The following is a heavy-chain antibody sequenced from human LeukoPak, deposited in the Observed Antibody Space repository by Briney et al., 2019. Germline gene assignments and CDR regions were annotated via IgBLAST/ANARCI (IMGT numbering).Heavy chain of an antibody. CDR1: GYDFTNYW. Sequence: GESLKISCKGSGYDFTNYWIGWVRQMPGQGLEWMGIIHPGDSDTRYSPSFQGQVTISVDRSVTTAYLQWNSLKASDTAIYFCAGLPHRYFHFRGQGTLVTVSS. CDR3: AGLPHRYFHF. V-gene: IGHV5-51*01. CDR2: IHPGDSDT. J-gene: IGHJ4*02. D-gene: IGHD5-12*01.